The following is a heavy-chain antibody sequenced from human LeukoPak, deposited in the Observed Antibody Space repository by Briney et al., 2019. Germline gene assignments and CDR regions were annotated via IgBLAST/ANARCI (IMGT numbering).Heavy chain of an antibody. CDR3: ATGFGYYFDY. V-gene: IGHV1-69-2*01. CDR2: VDPEDGET. J-gene: IGHJ4*02. CDR1: GYTYTDYY. Sequence: VKVSCKVSGYTYTDYYMHWVQQAPGKGLEWMGLVDPEDGETIYAEKFQGRVTITADTSTDTAYMELSSLRSEDTAVYYCATGFGYYFDYWGQGTLVTVSS. D-gene: IGHD3-10*01.